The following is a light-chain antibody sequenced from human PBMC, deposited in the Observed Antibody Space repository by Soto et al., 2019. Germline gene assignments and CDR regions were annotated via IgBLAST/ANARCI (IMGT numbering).Light chain of an antibody. CDR1: SSNIGAGYD. J-gene: IGLJ3*02. CDR2: ASN. V-gene: IGLV1-40*01. CDR3: QSFDSSLTVWV. Sequence: QSVLTQPPSVSEAPGQRVTISCTGSSSNIGAGYDVQWYQQLPGTVPKLLIYASNNRPSGVPDRFSGSKSDTSASLAITGLQAEDEADYYCQSFDSSLTVWVFGGGTKLTVL.